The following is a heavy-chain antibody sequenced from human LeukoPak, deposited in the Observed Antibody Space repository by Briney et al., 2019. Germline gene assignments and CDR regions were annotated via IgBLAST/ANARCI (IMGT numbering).Heavy chain of an antibody. CDR2: IYYSGST. CDR3: ARFIGYSSSSGWMRAFDI. Sequence: SETLSLTCTVSGGSISSYYWSWIRQPPGKGLEWLGYIYYSGSTNYNPSLKSRVTISVDTSKNQFSLKLSSVTAADTAVYYCARFIGYSSSSGWMRAFDIWGQGTMVTVSS. CDR1: GGSISSYY. V-gene: IGHV4-59*01. D-gene: IGHD6-6*01. J-gene: IGHJ3*02.